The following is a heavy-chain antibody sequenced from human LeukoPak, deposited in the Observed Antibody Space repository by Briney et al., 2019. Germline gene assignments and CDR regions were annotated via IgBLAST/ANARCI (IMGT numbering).Heavy chain of an antibody. Sequence: GGSLRLSCAASGFTFRSYDVLWVRQATGKGLEWVSAIGTAGDTYYPGSVKGRFTISRENAKNSLYLQMNSLRAGDTAVYYCARAPAGNWYFDLWGRGTLVTVSS. CDR2: IGTAGDT. CDR1: GFTFRSYD. J-gene: IGHJ2*01. V-gene: IGHV3-13*01. CDR3: ARAPAGNWYFDL.